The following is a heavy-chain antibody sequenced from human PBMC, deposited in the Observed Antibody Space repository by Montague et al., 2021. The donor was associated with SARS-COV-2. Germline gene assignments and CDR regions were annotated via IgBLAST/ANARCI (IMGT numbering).Heavy chain of an antibody. CDR1: RFTFSDFW. CDR3: ARDQNYGMDV. J-gene: IGHJ6*02. CDR2: IKHDGSEK. V-gene: IGHV3-7*01. Sequence: SLRLSCAASRFTFSDFWMNWVRQAPGKGLEWVADIKHDGSEKSYVDSVKGRFTISRDNAKNSLYLQMNSLRAEDTAVYYCARDQNYGMDVWGQGTTVIVSS.